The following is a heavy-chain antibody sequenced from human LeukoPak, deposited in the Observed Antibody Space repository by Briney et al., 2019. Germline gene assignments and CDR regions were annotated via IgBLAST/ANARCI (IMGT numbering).Heavy chain of an antibody. D-gene: IGHD6-19*01. V-gene: IGHV3-30*18. CDR1: GYTFTGYY. CDR2: ISYDGTKK. CDR3: AKSYDSGWYVSDY. J-gene: IGHJ4*02. Sequence: SCKASGYTFTGYYMHWVRQAPGKGLEWVAVISYDGTKKFYADSVKGRFTISRDNSKNTLYLQMNSLRAEDTAVYYCAKSYDSGWYVSDYWGQGTLVTVSS.